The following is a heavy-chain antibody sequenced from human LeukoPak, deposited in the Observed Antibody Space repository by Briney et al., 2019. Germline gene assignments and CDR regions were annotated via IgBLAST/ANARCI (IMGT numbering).Heavy chain of an antibody. CDR3: ASDGGYSWGLDY. Sequence: GGSLRLSCAASGFTLSGYPMNWVRQAPGKGLEWVSYITNTSSTIYYADSVKGRFTISRDNAKNSLFLQMNSLRVEDTAVYYCASDGGYSWGLDYWGQGTLVTVSS. J-gene: IGHJ4*02. CDR1: GFTLSGYP. CDR2: ITNTSSTI. V-gene: IGHV3-48*01. D-gene: IGHD5-18*01.